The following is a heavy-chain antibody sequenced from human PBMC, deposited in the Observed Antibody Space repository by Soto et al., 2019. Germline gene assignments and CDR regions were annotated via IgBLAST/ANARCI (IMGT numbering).Heavy chain of an antibody. CDR1: GYTFTSYA. D-gene: IGHD3-3*01. Sequence: QVQLVQSGAEVKKPGGSVKVSCKASGYTFTSYAMHWVRQAPGQRLEWMGWINAGNGNTKYSQKFQGSVTLTRDTSASTAYMALSSLRSEDTAVYYCARTSGYYFYDYWGQGTLVTVSS. CDR3: ARTSGYYFYDY. CDR2: INAGNGNT. V-gene: IGHV1-3*01. J-gene: IGHJ4*02.